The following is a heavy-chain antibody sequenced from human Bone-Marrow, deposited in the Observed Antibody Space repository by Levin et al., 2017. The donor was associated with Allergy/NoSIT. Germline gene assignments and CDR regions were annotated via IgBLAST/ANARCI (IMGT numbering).Heavy chain of an antibody. CDR1: GFFFHDYT. V-gene: IGHV3-43*01. CDR3: ARASPPHTSRAVNFEF. Sequence: RPGGSLRLSCAASGFFFHDYTMHWVRQAPGKGLEWVSSVSWDGVRTHYGDSVRGRFTISRDNSENSLYLQMNTLRTEDTAIYYCARASPPHTSRAVNFEFWGQGTLVAVSS. J-gene: IGHJ4*02. CDR2: VSWDGVRT.